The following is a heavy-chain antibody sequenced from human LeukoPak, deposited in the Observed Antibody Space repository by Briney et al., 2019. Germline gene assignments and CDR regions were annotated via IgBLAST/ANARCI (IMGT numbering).Heavy chain of an antibody. D-gene: IGHD5-12*01. CDR3: ARVNIVATILLSYFDY. CDR1: GYTFTGYY. Sequence: ASVKVSCKASGYTFTGYYMHWVRQAPGQGLEWMGWINPNSGGTNYAQKFQGRVTMTRDTSISTAYMELSRLRSDDTAVYYCARVNIVATILLSYFDYWGQGTLVTVSS. V-gene: IGHV1-2*02. CDR2: INPNSGGT. J-gene: IGHJ4*02.